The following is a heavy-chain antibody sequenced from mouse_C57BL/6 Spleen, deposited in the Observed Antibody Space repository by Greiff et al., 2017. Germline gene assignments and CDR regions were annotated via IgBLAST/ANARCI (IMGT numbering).Heavy chain of an antibody. J-gene: IGHJ1*03. CDR2: IYPGDGDT. V-gene: IGHV1-82*01. Sequence: QVQLQQSGPELVKPGASVKISCKASGYAFSSSWMHWVKQRPGRGLEWIGRIYPGDGDTNYNGKFKGKATLTADKSSSTAYMQLSSLTSEDSAVXFCARAYDCSLYWYLDDWGKGTTVTVSS. D-gene: IGHD2-3*01. CDR3: ARAYDCSLYWYLDD. CDR1: GYAFSSSW.